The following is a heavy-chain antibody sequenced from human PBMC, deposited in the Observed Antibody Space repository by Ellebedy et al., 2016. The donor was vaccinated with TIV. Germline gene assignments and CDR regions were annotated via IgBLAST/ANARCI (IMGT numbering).Heavy chain of an antibody. CDR2: INHSGST. J-gene: IGHJ6*02. D-gene: IGHD3-9*01. Sequence: MPGGSLRLSCAVYGGSFSGNYWRWIRQPPGKGLEWIGEINHSGSTNYNPSLKSRVTISVDTSKNQFSLKLSSATAADTAVYYCARAPGRALTAYYKRDYGMDVWGQGTTVIVSS. V-gene: IGHV4-34*01. CDR1: GGSFSGNY. CDR3: ARAPGRALTAYYKRDYGMDV.